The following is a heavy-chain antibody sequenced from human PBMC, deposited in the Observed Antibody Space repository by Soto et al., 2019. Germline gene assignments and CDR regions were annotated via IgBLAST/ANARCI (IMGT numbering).Heavy chain of an antibody. CDR2: ISSSSSYI. Sequence: GGSQRLSCAASGFTFSSYSMNWVRQAPGKGLEWVSSISSSSSYIYYADSVKGRFTISRDNAKNSLYLQMNSLRAEDTAVYYCAKDLSLMRRYYFDYWGQGTLVTVSS. CDR1: GFTFSSYS. CDR3: AKDLSLMRRYYFDY. V-gene: IGHV3-21*04. J-gene: IGHJ4*02. D-gene: IGHD3-16*01.